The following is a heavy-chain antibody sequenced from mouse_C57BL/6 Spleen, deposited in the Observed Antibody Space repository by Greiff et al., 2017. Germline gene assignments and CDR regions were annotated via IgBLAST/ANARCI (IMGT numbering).Heavy chain of an antibody. J-gene: IGHJ4*01. CDR1: GFTFSDFY. Sequence: EVKLMESGGGLVQSGRSLRLSCATSGFTFSDFYMEWVRQAPGKGLEWIAASRNKANDYTTAYSACVKGRFIVSRDTSQSILYLQMNALRAEDTGIYYCARDAYGSSYGYAMDYWGQGTSVTVSS. D-gene: IGHD1-1*01. CDR2: SRNKANDYTT. V-gene: IGHV7-1*01. CDR3: ARDAYGSSYGYAMDY.